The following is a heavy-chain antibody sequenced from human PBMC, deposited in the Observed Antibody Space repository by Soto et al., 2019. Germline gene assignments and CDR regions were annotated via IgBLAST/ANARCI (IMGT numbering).Heavy chain of an antibody. V-gene: IGHV4-4*02. Sequence: PSETLSLTCAVSGGSISSSNWWSWVRQPPGKGLEWIGEIYHSGSTNYNPSLKSRVTISVDKSKNQFSLKLSSVTAADTAVYYCARLHVYCISSSCHGHYAMDVCGQGTSVTVSS. CDR2: IYHSGST. CDR3: ARLHVYCISSSCHGHYAMDV. CDR1: GGSISSSNW. J-gene: IGHJ6*02. D-gene: IGHD2-2*01.